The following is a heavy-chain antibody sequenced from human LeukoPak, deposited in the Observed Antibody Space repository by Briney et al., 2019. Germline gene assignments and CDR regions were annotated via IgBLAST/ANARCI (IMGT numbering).Heavy chain of an antibody. CDR1: EFTFDVYG. V-gene: IGHV3-20*04. CDR2: INWNGGST. CDR3: ARSRYSGSYPAGY. D-gene: IGHD1-26*01. Sequence: GGSLKLSCAALEFTFDVYGLSWVGQLQGKGLEWASGINWNGGSTGYADSVKGRFTISRDNAKNSLYLQMNGLRAEDTALYYCARSRYSGSYPAGYWGQGTLVTVSS. J-gene: IGHJ4*02.